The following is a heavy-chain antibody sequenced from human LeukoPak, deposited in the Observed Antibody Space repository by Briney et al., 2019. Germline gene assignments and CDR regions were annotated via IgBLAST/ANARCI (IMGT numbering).Heavy chain of an antibody. Sequence: GGSLRLSCTVSGFTFTSYWMNWFRQAPGEGLEWVANIDHDGREKNYVASVKGRFTVSRDNANNVLLLQMNSLRAEDMAVYYCAKGSRDSRPYYFDFWGQGTLVTVSS. CDR1: GFTFTSYW. J-gene: IGHJ4*02. V-gene: IGHV3-7*03. CDR2: IDHDGREK. CDR3: AKGSRDSRPYYFDF. D-gene: IGHD3-10*01.